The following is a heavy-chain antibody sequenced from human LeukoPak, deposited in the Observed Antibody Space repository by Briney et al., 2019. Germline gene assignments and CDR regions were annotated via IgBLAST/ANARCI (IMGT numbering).Heavy chain of an antibody. D-gene: IGHD6-19*01. CDR3: ARVFKSYSSGWYEVN. CDR2: TYYSGST. Sequence: PSETLSLTCTVSGGSISSYYWSWIRQPPGKGLEWIGYTYYSGSTNYNPSLKSRVTISVDTSKNQFSLKLSSVTAADTAVYYCARVFKSYSSGWYEVNWGQGTLVTVSS. CDR1: GGSISSYY. V-gene: IGHV4-59*01. J-gene: IGHJ4*02.